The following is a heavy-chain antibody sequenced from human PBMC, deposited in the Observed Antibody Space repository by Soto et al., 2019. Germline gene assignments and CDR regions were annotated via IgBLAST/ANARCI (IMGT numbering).Heavy chain of an antibody. CDR1: GGPSIIRKNY. J-gene: IGHJ5*02. V-gene: IGHV4-39*01. CDR3: AVDVGKGFDP. D-gene: IGHD5-12*01. Sequence: TDTLSRTCAVPGGPSIIRKNYWSWIRQPPWKGLEWIGGIYARGSTSYNPSLKSRVTISVATSKNQFSLKLSFVCVGFSGAYDCAVDVGKGFDPWGQGTLVTVSS. CDR2: IYARGST.